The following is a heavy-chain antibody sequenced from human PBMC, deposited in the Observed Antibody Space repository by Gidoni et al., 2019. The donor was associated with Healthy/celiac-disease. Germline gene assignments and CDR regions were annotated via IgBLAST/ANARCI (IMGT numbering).Heavy chain of an antibody. J-gene: IGHJ4*02. CDR2: ISYDGSNK. V-gene: IGHV3-30*18. Sequence: QVQLVESGGGVVQPGRSLRLSCAASEFTFRSYGMHWVRQAPGKGLEWVAVISYDGSNKYYADSVKGRFTISRDNSKNTLYLQMNSLRAEDTAVYYCAKDLVAAAGTFPAYWGQGTLVTVSS. D-gene: IGHD6-13*01. CDR3: AKDLVAAAGTFPAY. CDR1: EFTFRSYG.